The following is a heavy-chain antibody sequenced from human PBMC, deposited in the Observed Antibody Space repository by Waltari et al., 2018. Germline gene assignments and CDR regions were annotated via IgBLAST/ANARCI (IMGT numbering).Heavy chain of an antibody. D-gene: IGHD6-6*01. CDR2: AIPRLGTA. CDR1: GCTFSSYA. V-gene: IGHV1-69*12. CDR3: ARPRYSSSSGEYFQH. Sequence: QVQLVQSGAEVKKPGSSVKVSCKASGCTFSSYAISWVRQARGQGLEWMGEAIPRLGTANYAQKFQGRVTITADESTSTAYMELSSLRSEDTAVYYCARPRYSSSSGEYFQHWGQGTLVTVSS. J-gene: IGHJ1*01.